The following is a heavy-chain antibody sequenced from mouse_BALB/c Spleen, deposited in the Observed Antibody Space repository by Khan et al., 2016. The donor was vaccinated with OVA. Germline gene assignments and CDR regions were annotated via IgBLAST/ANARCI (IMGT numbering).Heavy chain of an antibody. CDR2: IWSGGST. V-gene: IGHV2-2*02. J-gene: IGHJ3*01. CDR3: ARNYDYDDGLAY. CDR1: GFSLTNYG. Sequence: VQLQESGPGLVQPSQSLSITRTVSGFSLTNYGVHWIRQSPGKGLEWLGVIWSGGSTDYDATFISRLSISKDNSKSQVFFKMNSLQANDTAIYYCARNYDYDDGLAYWGQGTLVTVS. D-gene: IGHD2-4*01.